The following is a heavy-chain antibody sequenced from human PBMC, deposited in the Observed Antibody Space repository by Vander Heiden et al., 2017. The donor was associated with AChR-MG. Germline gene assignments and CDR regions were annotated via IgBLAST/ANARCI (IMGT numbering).Heavy chain of an antibody. CDR1: GFTFSSYW. CDR2: INSDGSST. V-gene: IGHV3-74*01. CDR3: ARRAGGNFIYYYGMDV. D-gene: IGHD1-7*01. Sequence: EVQLVESGGGLVQPGGSLRLSCAASGFTFSSYWMHWVRQAPGKGLVWVSRINSDGSSTSYADSVKGRFTIPRDNAKNTLYLQMNSLRAEDTAVYYCARRAGGNFIYYYGMDVWGQGTTVTVSS. J-gene: IGHJ6*02.